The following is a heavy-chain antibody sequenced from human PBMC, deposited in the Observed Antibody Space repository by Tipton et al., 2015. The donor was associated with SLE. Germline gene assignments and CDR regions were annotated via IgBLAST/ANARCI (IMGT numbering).Heavy chain of an antibody. V-gene: IGHV4-4*07. Sequence: TLSLTCTVSGGSISNYYWGWVRQPAGKGLEWIGRIYTGGNTKYNPSLESRVTLSVDTSKDQFSLKLSSVTAADTAVYYCARHDTNYGRNWFDPWGQGTLVTVSS. D-gene: IGHD2-8*01. CDR1: GGSISNYY. CDR2: IYTGGNT. CDR3: ARHDTNYGRNWFDP. J-gene: IGHJ5*02.